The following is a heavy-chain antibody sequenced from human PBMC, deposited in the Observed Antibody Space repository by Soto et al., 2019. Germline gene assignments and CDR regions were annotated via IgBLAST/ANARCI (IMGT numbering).Heavy chain of an antibody. J-gene: IGHJ4*02. CDR3: AAGGGLPRYY. CDR1: GGSISSGGYS. Sequence: QLQLQESGSGLVKPSQTLSLTCAVSGGSISSGGYSWSWIRQPPGKGLEWIGYIHHSGSTYYNPSPKSRVTISVARSKNQFSLKLSSVSAADTAVYYCAAGGGLPRYYWGQGTLVTVSS. D-gene: IGHD5-12*01. V-gene: IGHV4-30-2*01. CDR2: IHHSGST.